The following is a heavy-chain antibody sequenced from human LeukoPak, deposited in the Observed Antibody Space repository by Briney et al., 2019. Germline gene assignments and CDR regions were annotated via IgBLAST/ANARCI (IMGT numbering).Heavy chain of an antibody. D-gene: IGHD6-13*01. Sequence: AETLSLTCAVYGGSLSGYHWSWIRQPPGKGLEWIGETCRSGRTNYNPSLKSRVTISLDMSRKQISLKLSSVTAADTAVYYCACFRIEVAGRYYYYAMDVWGQGTTVTVS. V-gene: IGHV4-34*01. CDR2: TCRSGRT. CDR1: GGSLSGYH. J-gene: IGHJ6*01. CDR3: ACFRIEVAGRYYYYAMDV.